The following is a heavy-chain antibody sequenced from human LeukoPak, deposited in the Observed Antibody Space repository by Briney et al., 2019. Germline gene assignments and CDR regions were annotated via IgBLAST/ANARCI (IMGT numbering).Heavy chain of an antibody. CDR3: TTEEAGWYYFDY. V-gene: IGHV3-15*01. CDR2: IKSKTDGGTT. Sequence: GGPLRLSCAASGFTFSNAWMSWVRQAPGKGLEWVGRIKSKTDGGTTDYAAPVKGRFTISRDDSKNTLYLQMNSLKTEDTAVYYCTTEEAGWYYFDYWGQGTLVTVSS. J-gene: IGHJ4*02. CDR1: GFTFSNAW.